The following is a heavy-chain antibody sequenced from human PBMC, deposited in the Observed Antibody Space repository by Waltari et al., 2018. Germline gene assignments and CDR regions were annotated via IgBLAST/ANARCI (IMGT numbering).Heavy chain of an antibody. CDR2: IYYSGST. J-gene: IGHJ6*03. V-gene: IGHV4-59*01. CDR3: ARVPSLGSISDYYMDV. D-gene: IGHD2-21*01. CDR1: GGSISSYY. Sequence: QVQLQESGPGLVKPSETLSLTCTVSGGSISSYYWSWIRQPPGKGLEWIGYIYYSGSTNYNPSRKSRGTISVDTSKNQFSLKLSSVTAADTAVYYCARVPSLGSISDYYMDVWGKGTTVTVSS.